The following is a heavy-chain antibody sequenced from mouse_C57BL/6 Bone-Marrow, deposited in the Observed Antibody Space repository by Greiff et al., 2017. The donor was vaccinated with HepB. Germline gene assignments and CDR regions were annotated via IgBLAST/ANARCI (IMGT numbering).Heavy chain of an antibody. D-gene: IGHD1-1*01. CDR2: IDPSDSET. CDR1: GYTFTSYW. CDR3: ARRGLLFYAMDY. V-gene: IGHV1-52*01. J-gene: IGHJ4*01. Sequence: QVQLQQPGAELVRPGSSVKLSCKASGYTFTSYWMHWVKQRPIQGLEWIGNIDPSDSETHYNQKFKDKATLTVDKSSSTAYMQLSSLTSEDSAVYYCARRGLLFYAMDYWGQGTSVTVSS.